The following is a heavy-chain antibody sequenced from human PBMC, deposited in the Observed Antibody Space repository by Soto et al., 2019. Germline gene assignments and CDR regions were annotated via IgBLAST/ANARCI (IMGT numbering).Heavy chain of an antibody. V-gene: IGHV4-34*01. D-gene: IGHD5-12*01. CDR2: INHSGST. CDR3: AIKSGVDIVATTNDY. CDR1: GGAFSGYY. J-gene: IGHJ4*02. Sequence: SETLSLTCAVYGGAFSGYYWSWIRQPPGKGLEWIGEINHSGSTNYNPSLKSRVTISVDTSKNQFSLKLSSVTAADTAVYYCAIKSGVDIVATTNDYWGQGALVTVSS.